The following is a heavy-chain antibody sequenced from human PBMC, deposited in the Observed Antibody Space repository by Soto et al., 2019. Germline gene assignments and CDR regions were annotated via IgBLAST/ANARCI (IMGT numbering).Heavy chain of an antibody. Sequence: EVQLVESGGGLVQPGGSLRISCKGSGFSFSSYWMSWVRQAPGKGLGWVASIKQDESEKYYVDSVKGRFTISRDNVDDSVFLHMNSLSAEDTAVYFCVRDVGFDYVNWGQGTLVTVSS. V-gene: IGHV3-7*01. CDR2: IKQDESEK. CDR3: VRDVGFDYVN. CDR1: GFSFSSYW. D-gene: IGHD3-16*01. J-gene: IGHJ4*02.